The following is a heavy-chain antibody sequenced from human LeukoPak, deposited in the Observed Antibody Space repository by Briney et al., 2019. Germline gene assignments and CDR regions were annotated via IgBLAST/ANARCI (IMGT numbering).Heavy chain of an antibody. D-gene: IGHD3-10*01. J-gene: IGHJ3*02. V-gene: IGHV1-18*01. Sequence: ASVKVSCKASGYTFTSYGISWVRQAPGQGLEWMGWISAYNGNTNYAQKLEGRVTMTTDTSTSTGYMELRSLRSDDTAVYYCARDDGSGSLSFDIWGQGTMVTVSS. CDR3: ARDDGSGSLSFDI. CDR2: ISAYNGNT. CDR1: GYTFTSYG.